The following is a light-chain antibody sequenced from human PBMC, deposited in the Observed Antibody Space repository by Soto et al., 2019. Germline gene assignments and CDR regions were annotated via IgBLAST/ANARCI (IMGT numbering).Light chain of an antibody. CDR2: DNH. Sequence: QSVLTQPPSASGTPGQRITFSCSGSSSNIGINTVNWYRQLPGTAPQLLISDNHRRPSGVPDRFSGSKSGTSASLAISGLQSEDEATYFCAAWDVSLTGFVFGTGTKVTVL. CDR1: SSNIGINT. CDR3: AAWDVSLTGFV. V-gene: IGLV1-44*01. J-gene: IGLJ1*01.